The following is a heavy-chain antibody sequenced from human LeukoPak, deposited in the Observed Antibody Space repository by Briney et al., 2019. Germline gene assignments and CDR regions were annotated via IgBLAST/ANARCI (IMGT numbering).Heavy chain of an antibody. J-gene: IGHJ4*02. CDR3: AKSADRYYGSGPLDY. CDR1: GGTFSSYT. D-gene: IGHD3-10*01. CDR2: IIPILGIA. Sequence: SVKVSCKASGGTFSSYTISWVRQAPGQGLEWMGRIIPILGIANYAQKFQGRVTITADKSTSTAYMELSSLRSEDTAVYYCAKSADRYYGSGPLDYWGQGTLVTVSS. V-gene: IGHV1-69*02.